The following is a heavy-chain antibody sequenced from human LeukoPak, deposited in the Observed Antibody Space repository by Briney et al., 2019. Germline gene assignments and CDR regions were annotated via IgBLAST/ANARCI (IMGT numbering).Heavy chain of an antibody. D-gene: IGHD5-12*01. J-gene: IGHJ4*02. CDR2: MYLGDSET. Sequence: GESLKISCKGSGYIFTNYWIGWVRQMPGEGLEWMGIMYLGDSETRYSPSFQGQVTISADKSISTAYLQWGSLKASDSAMYYCARLEQRSGYDLGDYWGQGTLVTVSS. CDR3: ARLEQRSGYDLGDY. V-gene: IGHV5-51*01. CDR1: GYIFTNYW.